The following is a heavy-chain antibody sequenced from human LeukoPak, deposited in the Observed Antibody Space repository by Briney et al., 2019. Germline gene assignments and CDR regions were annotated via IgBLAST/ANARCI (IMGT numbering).Heavy chain of an antibody. CDR1: GFTFSSYW. V-gene: IGHV3-48*01. Sequence: PGGSLRLSCAASGFTFSSYWMSWVRQAPGKGLEWVSYISSSSSTIYYADSVRGRFTISRDNAKNSLCLQMNSLRAEDTAVYYCARGGNYYNEAFDIWGQGTVVIVSS. CDR2: ISSSSSTI. CDR3: ARGGNYYNEAFDI. J-gene: IGHJ3*02. D-gene: IGHD1-26*01.